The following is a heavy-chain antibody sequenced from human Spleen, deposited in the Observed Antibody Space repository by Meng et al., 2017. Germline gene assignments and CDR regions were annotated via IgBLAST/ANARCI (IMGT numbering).Heavy chain of an antibody. V-gene: IGHV4-34*01. CDR3: ARATAAAAKGRWFDP. Sequence: QVQVQQWGAGLLKPSETLSLTCAVYGGSFSGYYWSWIRQPPGKGLEWIGEINHSGSTNYNPSLKSRVTISVDTSKNQFSLKLSSVTAADTAVYYCARATAAAAKGRWFDPWGQGTLVTVSS. CDR2: INHSGST. CDR1: GGSFSGYY. D-gene: IGHD6-13*01. J-gene: IGHJ5*02.